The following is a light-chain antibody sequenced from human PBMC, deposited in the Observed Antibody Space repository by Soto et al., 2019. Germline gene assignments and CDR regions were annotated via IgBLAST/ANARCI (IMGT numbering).Light chain of an antibody. V-gene: IGLV2-11*01. CDR1: SSDVGGYNY. CDR3: CSYAGSYV. J-gene: IGLJ1*01. Sequence: QSALTQPRSVSGSPGQSVTISCTGTSSDVGGYNYVSWYQQHPGKAPKLMIYDVSKRPSGVRDRYYGLKPDNTASLTISGVQAEDEAEYYCCSYAGSYVFGTGTKLTVL. CDR2: DVS.